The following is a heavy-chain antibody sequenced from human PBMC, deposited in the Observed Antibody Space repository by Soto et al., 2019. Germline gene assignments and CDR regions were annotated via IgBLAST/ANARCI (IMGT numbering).Heavy chain of an antibody. CDR3: AREAKLGYCVSTNCPIY. J-gene: IGHJ4*02. V-gene: IGHV1-18*01. CDR1: GYTFITHG. Sequence: ASVKVSCKASGYTFITHGFSWVRQAPGQGLEWMGWISAYNGDTNYAQKFQGRVTMTTDTSTSTAYMELRSLRSDDTAVYYCAREAKLGYCVSTNCPIYWGQGTLVTVSS. CDR2: ISAYNGDT. D-gene: IGHD2-2*01.